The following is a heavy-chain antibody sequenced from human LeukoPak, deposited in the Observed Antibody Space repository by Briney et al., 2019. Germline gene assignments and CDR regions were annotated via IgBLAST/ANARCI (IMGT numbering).Heavy chain of an antibody. CDR1: GYSLTSYG. CDR2: SDTYNGKT. CDR3: ARSILVVPVASHYNYGVDV. V-gene: IGHV1-18*01. Sequence: ASVKVSCKASGYSLTSYGIGWVRQAPGQGLEWMGWSDTYNGKTHYAQNLQGRVTMTTDISTTTAYMELRSLRSDDTAVYYCARSILVVPVASHYNYGVDVWGQGTTVTVSS. D-gene: IGHD2-2*01. J-gene: IGHJ6*02.